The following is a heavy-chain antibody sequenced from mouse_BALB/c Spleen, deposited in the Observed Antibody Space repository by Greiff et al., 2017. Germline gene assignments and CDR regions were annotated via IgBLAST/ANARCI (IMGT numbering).Heavy chain of an antibody. CDR1: GFTFSSYT. J-gene: IGHJ2*01. Sequence: EVQRVESGGGLVKPGGSLKLSCAASGFTFSSYTMSWVRQTPEKRLEWVATISSGGSYTYYPDSVKGRFTISRDNAKNTLYLQMSSLKSEDTAMYYCARHYYGSSYDYWGQGTTLTVSS. CDR3: ARHYYGSSYDY. V-gene: IGHV5-6*01. CDR2: ISSGGSYT. D-gene: IGHD1-1*01.